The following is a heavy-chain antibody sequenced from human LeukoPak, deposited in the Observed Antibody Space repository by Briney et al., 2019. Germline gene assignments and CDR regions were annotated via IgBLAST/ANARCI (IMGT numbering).Heavy chain of an antibody. CDR3: AKSVGSYGRYYGMDV. V-gene: IGHV3-9*01. J-gene: IGHJ6*02. CDR1: GFTFNDYA. D-gene: IGHD1-26*01. Sequence: PGGSLRLSCAASGFTFNDYAMHRVRQAPGKGLEWVSGISWNSGSIGYADSVKGRFTISRDNAKNSLYLQMNSLRAEDTALYYCAKSVGSYGRYYGMDVWGQGTTVTVSS. CDR2: ISWNSGSI.